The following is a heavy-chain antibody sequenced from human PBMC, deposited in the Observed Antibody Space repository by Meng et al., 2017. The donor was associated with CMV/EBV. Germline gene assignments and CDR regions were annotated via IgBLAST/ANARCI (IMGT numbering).Heavy chain of an antibody. J-gene: IGHJ3*02. V-gene: IGHV4-59*01. CDR2: IYYSGST. CDR3: ARAGGAFDI. CDR1: GGSISSYY. D-gene: IGHD1-26*01. Sequence: GSLRLSCTVSGGSISSYYWSWIRQPPGKGLEWIGYIYYSGSTNYNPSPKSRVTISVDTSKNQFSLKLSSVTAADTAVYYCARAGGAFDIWGQGTMVTVSS.